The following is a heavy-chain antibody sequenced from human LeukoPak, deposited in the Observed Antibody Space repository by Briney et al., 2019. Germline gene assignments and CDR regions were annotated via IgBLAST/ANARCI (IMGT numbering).Heavy chain of an antibody. Sequence: GGSLRLSCAASGFTFSSYWMHWVRQAPGKGLEWVSRIKGDGSHTIYADSVKGRSTISRDNAKNTVYLQMNSLRAEDTAVYYCTRDGDAYNFDYWGQGTLVTVSS. J-gene: IGHJ4*02. V-gene: IGHV3-74*01. CDR1: GFTFSSYW. D-gene: IGHD5-24*01. CDR2: IKGDGSHT. CDR3: TRDGDAYNFDY.